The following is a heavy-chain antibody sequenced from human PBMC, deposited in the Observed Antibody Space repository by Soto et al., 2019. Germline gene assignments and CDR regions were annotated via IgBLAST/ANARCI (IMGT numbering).Heavy chain of an antibody. Sequence: QVQLVQSGAEVRKPGASVTVSCRSSGDSFNDYYIHWVRQAPGQGFEWMGWINPNGGVTKYAQKFQGWVSMTRDTSIRTVYMQLSRLRSDDTAVYYCARESGGATAPLDSDYFDMDVWGTGTTVTVSS. D-gene: IGHD5-12*01. CDR3: ARESGGATAPLDSDYFDMDV. J-gene: IGHJ6*03. V-gene: IGHV1-2*04. CDR2: INPNGGVT. CDR1: GDSFNDYY.